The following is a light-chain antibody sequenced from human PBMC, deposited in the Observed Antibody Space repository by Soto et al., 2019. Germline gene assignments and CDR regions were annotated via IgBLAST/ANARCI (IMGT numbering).Light chain of an antibody. CDR3: QQYHQWPPVT. CDR1: QNISNY. V-gene: IGKV3D-15*01. Sequence: IVLTQSPATLSLSPGKRATLSCRASQNISNYLIWYQQKPGQAPGLLIYGAFSRATGIPARFSGGQSGTEFTLTISSLQSEDSAVYYCQQYHQWPPVTFGGGTKV. CDR2: GAF. J-gene: IGKJ4*01.